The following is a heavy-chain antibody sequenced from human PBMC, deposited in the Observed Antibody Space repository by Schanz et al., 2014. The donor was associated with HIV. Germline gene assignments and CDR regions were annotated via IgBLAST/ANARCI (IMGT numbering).Heavy chain of an antibody. CDR2: ISDYSGKT. V-gene: IGHV1-18*01. Sequence: QVQLVQSGAEVKKPGASVKVSCKASGYTFSSYGISWVRQAPGQGLEWMGWISDYSGKTKYAQKVQGRVTMTTDTSTSTAYMELRSLRSDDTAVYYCARDGTELGYNWFDPWGQGTLVTVSS. CDR3: ARDGTELGYNWFDP. D-gene: IGHD7-27*01. CDR1: GYTFSSYG. J-gene: IGHJ5*02.